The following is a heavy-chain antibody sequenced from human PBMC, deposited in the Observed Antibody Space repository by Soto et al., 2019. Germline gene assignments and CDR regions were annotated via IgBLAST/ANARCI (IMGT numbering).Heavy chain of an antibody. CDR3: VRQPGGVATPGDDY. J-gene: IGHJ4*02. V-gene: IGHV1-8*01. D-gene: IGHD2-15*01. CDR1: GYPISAFD. CDR2: MNPDSGDT. Sequence: QVQLVQSGAEVKKPGASVKVSCEASGYPISAFDINWVRQAGGQGLEWMGWMNPDSGDTAFAQRFQDRITMTRSTSISTAYMELSRLTSDDTAVYFCVRQPGGVATPGDDYWGQGTLVTVSS.